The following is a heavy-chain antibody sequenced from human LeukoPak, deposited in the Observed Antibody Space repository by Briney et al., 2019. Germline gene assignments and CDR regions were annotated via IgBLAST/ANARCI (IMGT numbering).Heavy chain of an antibody. Sequence: GGSLRLSCAASGFSFSNYNMNWARLAPGKGLEWVSSITSSGSHIFYADSVKGRFTISRDNADNSLYLQMNSLRVEDTAVYYCARDTFQPGLIDSWGQGTLVTVSS. D-gene: IGHD2-2*01. V-gene: IGHV3-21*01. J-gene: IGHJ4*02. CDR2: ITSSGSHI. CDR1: GFSFSNYN. CDR3: ARDTFQPGLIDS.